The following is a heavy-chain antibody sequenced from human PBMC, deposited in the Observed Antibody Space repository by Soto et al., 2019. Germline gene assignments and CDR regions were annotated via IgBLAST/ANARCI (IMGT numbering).Heavy chain of an antibody. J-gene: IGHJ6*02. Sequence: QVQLVQSGAEVKKPGASVKVSCKASGYTFTSYDINWVRQATGQGLEWMGWLNPNSGNTGYAQKFQGRVTKTRNTSISTAYMELSSLRSEDTAVYYCARLVYGSGSYYNYYYYGMDVRGQGTTVTVSS. CDR3: ARLVYGSGSYYNYYYYGMDV. CDR1: GYTFTSYD. D-gene: IGHD3-10*01. V-gene: IGHV1-8*01. CDR2: LNPNSGNT.